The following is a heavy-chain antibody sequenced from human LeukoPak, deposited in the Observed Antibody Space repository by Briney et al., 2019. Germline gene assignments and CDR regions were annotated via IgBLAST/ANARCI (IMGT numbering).Heavy chain of an antibody. CDR3: ARGPAASGYYDSRGRYGYFDY. V-gene: IGHV3-48*04. D-gene: IGHD3-22*01. J-gene: IGHJ4*02. CDR2: ISSSGSTI. Sequence: PGGSLRLSCAASGFTFSSYWMNWVRQAPGKGLEWVSYISSSGSTIYYADSVEGRFTISRDNAKNSLYLQMNSLRAEDTAVYYCARGPAASGYYDSRGRYGYFDYWGQGTLVTVSS. CDR1: GFTFSSYW.